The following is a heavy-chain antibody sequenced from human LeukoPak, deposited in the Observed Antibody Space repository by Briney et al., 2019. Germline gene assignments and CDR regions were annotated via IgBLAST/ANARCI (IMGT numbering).Heavy chain of an antibody. CDR3: ARQGGSPYWFDP. CDR2: LYYSGST. V-gene: IGHV4-39*01. J-gene: IGHJ5*02. Sequence: PSDTLSLTGTVSGGSISSSAYYWGWIRRPPGKGLEWIGSLYYSGSTYYNPSLKSRVTIPVDTSKKQFSLKLTSVTAADTAVYYCARQGGSPYWFDPWGQGTLVTVSS. D-gene: IGHD1-26*01. CDR1: GGSISSSAYY.